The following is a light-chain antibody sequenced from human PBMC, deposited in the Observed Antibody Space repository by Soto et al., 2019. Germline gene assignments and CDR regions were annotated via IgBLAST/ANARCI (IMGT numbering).Light chain of an antibody. J-gene: IGKJ1*01. CDR3: QPYYSFWT. Sequence: DIQMTQSPSTLSASLGDRVTIICRASRSVDKWLAWYQQKSGKAPKLLIYEASHLQSGVPSRFGGTGSGTEFTLTINSLQPEDVATYYCQPYYSFWTFGQGTKVDIK. V-gene: IGKV1-5*02. CDR1: RSVDKW. CDR2: EAS.